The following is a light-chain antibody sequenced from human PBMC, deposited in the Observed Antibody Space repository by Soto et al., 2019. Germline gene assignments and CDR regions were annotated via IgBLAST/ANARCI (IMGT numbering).Light chain of an antibody. CDR3: QQYGSSPHT. J-gene: IGKJ2*01. CDR1: LSVNSNY. Sequence: EIVLTQSPGTLSLSPGERATLSCRASLSVNSNYLAWYQQKPGQVPRPLIYGASIRAAGVPDRLSGSGSGTDFTLTISRLEPEDYAVYYCQQYGSSPHTVGQGTKLEIK. V-gene: IGKV3-20*01. CDR2: GAS.